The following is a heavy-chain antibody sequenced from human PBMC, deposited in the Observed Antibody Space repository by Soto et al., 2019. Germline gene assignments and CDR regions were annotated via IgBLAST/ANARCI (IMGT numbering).Heavy chain of an antibody. Sequence: VQLVESGGGVVQPGRSLRLSCAASGFTFSDYAMHWVRQAPGKGLEWVAVVSHDGRNTHYADSVKGRFTISRDSSKNTVSLEMASLRAEDKAVYYCAKGGRKWLVTSDFNYGGQGALVTVSS. D-gene: IGHD6-19*01. V-gene: IGHV3-30*18. CDR1: GFTFSDYA. CDR3: AKGGRKWLVTSDFNY. J-gene: IGHJ4*02. CDR2: VSHDGRNT.